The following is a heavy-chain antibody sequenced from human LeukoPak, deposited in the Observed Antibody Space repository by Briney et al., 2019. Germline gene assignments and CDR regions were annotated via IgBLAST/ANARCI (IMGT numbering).Heavy chain of an antibody. CDR1: GGSFSGYY. J-gene: IGHJ4*02. V-gene: IGHV4-34*01. D-gene: IGHD5-18*01. CDR2: INHSGST. CDR3: ARARYSYGYSFDY. Sequence: PSETLSLTCAVYGGSFSGYYWSWIRQPPGKGLEWIGEINHSGSTNYNPFLKSRVTISVDTSKNQFSLKLSSVTAADTAVYYCARARYSYGYSFDYWGQGTLVTVSS.